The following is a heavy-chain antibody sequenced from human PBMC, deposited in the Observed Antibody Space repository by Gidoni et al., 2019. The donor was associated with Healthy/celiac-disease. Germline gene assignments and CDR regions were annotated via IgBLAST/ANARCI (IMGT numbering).Heavy chain of an antibody. V-gene: IGHV3-9*01. CDR3: AKDITGIAVAGALGY. CDR2: ISWNSGSI. D-gene: IGHD6-19*01. Sequence: EVQLVESGGGLVQPGRSLRLSCAASGFTFADYAMHWVRQAPGKGLEWVSGISWNSGSIGYADSVKGRFTISRDNAKNSLYLQMNSLRAEDTALYYCAKDITGIAVAGALGYWGQGTLVTVSS. CDR1: GFTFADYA. J-gene: IGHJ4*02.